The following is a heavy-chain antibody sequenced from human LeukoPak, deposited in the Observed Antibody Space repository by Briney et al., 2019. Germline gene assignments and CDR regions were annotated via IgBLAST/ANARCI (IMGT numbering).Heavy chain of an antibody. CDR3: ARAPGSSSSWSYFDF. D-gene: IGHD6-13*01. J-gene: IGHJ4*02. V-gene: IGHV3-30-3*01. CDR1: GFTFSSYA. CDR2: ISHDGSNK. Sequence: PGGSLRLSCAASGFTFSSYAIHWVRQAPGKGLEWVAVISHDGSNKNYADSVKGRFTISRDNSKNTLYLQMNSLRAEDTAVYYCARAPGSSSSWSYFDFWGQGTLVTVSS.